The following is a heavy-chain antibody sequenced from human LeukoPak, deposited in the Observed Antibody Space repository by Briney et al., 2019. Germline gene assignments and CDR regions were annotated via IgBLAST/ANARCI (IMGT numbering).Heavy chain of an antibody. D-gene: IGHD1-26*01. Sequence: GGSLRLSCAASGFTFSSYWMHWVRQAPGRGLVWVSRINSDGSSTSYADSVKGRFTISRDNAKNTLYLQMNSLRAEDTAVYYCARVRSGSSAGNYGMDVWGQGTTVTVSS. V-gene: IGHV3-74*01. CDR3: ARVRSGSSAGNYGMDV. J-gene: IGHJ6*02. CDR2: INSDGSST. CDR1: GFTFSSYW.